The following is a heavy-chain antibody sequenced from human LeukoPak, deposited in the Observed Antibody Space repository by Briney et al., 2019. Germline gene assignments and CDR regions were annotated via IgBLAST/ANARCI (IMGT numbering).Heavy chain of an antibody. Sequence: SETLSLTCAVYGGSFSGYYWSWIRQPPGKGLEWIGEINHSGSTNYNSSLKSRVTISVDTSKNQFSLKLSSVTAADTAVYYCANRGGTTFYDSSGYLFDYWGQGTLVTVSS. CDR1: GGSFSGYY. J-gene: IGHJ4*02. V-gene: IGHV4-34*01. D-gene: IGHD3-22*01. CDR2: INHSGST. CDR3: ANRGGTTFYDSSGYLFDY.